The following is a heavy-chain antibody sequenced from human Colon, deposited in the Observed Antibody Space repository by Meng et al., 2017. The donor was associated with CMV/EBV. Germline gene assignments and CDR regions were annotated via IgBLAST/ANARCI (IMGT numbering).Heavy chain of an antibody. V-gene: IGHV4-34*01. CDR3: VRDSKWLNWFAP. CDR2: IYYTGYT. D-gene: IGHD5-12*01. Sequence: SQTLSLTCAVYGGSFSGYYWSWIRQPPGKGLEWIGSIYYTGYTSFNPSLKSRVNISLDTSKNQFSLTVKSLTAADSAVYYCVRDSKWLNWFAPWGQGTLVTVSS. J-gene: IGHJ5*02. CDR1: GGSFSGYY.